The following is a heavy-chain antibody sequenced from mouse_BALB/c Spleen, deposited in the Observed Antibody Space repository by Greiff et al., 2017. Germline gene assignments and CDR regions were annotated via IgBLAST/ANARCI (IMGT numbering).Heavy chain of an antibody. CDR3: ARRGLWGDYFDY. J-gene: IGHJ2*01. D-gene: IGHD3-1*01. CDR1: GFSLTSYG. Sequence: VMLVESGPGLVQPSQSLSITCTVSGFSLTSYGVHWVRQSPGKGLEWLGVIWSGGSTDYNAAFISRLSISKDNSKSQVFFKMNSLQANDTAIYYCARRGLWGDYFDYWGQGTTLTVSS. CDR2: IWSGGST. V-gene: IGHV2-2*02.